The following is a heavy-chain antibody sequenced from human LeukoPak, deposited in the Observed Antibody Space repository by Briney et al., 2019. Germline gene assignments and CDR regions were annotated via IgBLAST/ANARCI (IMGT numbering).Heavy chain of an antibody. CDR1: GFTFSSHG. J-gene: IGHJ4*02. Sequence: PGGSLRLSCAASGFTFSSHGMNSVRQAPGKGLEWVSGIIPSGHTTYYADSVRGRFTISRDNSRNTLYLQMNSLRAEDTAVYYCAKGVVVAPDVTPFDYWGQGTLVTVSS. D-gene: IGHD2-2*01. CDR3: AKGVVVAPDVTPFDY. V-gene: IGHV3-23*01. CDR2: IIPSGHTT.